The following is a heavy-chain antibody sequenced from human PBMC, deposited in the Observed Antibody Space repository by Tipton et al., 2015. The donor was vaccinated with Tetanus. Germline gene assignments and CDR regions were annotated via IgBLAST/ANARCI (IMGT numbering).Heavy chain of an antibody. Sequence: SLRLSCAASGFTFNNYAMGWVRQAPGKRLEWVSSINGTGTVTHHADSVKGRFTISRDNSKNTLYLQMNSLRAEDTAIYFCAKALKTLIYQCFDYWGQGTLVTVSS. CDR2: INGTGTVT. J-gene: IGHJ4*02. D-gene: IGHD2-2*01. CDR1: GFTFNNYA. V-gene: IGHV3-23*01. CDR3: AKALKTLIYQCFDY.